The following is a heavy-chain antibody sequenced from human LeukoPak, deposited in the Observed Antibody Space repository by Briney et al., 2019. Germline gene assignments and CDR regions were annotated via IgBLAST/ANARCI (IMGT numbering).Heavy chain of an antibody. J-gene: IGHJ4*02. CDR3: ARDLCWGCFDD. V-gene: IGHV3-23*01. Sequence: PGGSLRLSCAASGFTFNTYGMTWVRQAPGKGLEWVSAITSSGGSTYYGDSVKGRFTISRDNSRNTLYLQMNSLRVDGTAVYYCARDLCWGCFDDWGQGNLVTVSS. CDR2: ITSSGGST. D-gene: IGHD3-10*02. CDR1: GFTFNTYG.